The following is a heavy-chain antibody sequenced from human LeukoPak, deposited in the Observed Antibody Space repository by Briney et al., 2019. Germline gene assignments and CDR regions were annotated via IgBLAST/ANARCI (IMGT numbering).Heavy chain of an antibody. CDR1: GFTFSSYA. CDR2: ISYDGSNK. CDR3: ARDQEATYYFDY. Sequence: GRSLRLSCAASGFTFSSYAMHWVRQAPGKGLQWVAVISYDGSNKYYADSVKGRFTISRDNSKNTLYLQMNSLRAEDTAVYYCARDQEATYYFDYWGQGTLVTVSS. V-gene: IGHV3-30-3*01. J-gene: IGHJ4*02.